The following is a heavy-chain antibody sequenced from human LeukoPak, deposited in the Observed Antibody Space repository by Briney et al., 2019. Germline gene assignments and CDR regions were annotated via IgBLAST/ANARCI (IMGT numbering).Heavy chain of an antibody. Sequence: PGGSLRLSCSASGFTFSSCSMHWVRQAPGRGLEYVTTISSNGASTYYADSVKGRFTISRDNSKNTLYLRMSSLRTEDTAVYYCVKDNLGGFYYDSSGTLDYWGQGTLVTVSS. J-gene: IGHJ4*02. CDR2: ISSNGAST. CDR1: GFTFSSCS. V-gene: IGHV3-64D*09. D-gene: IGHD3-22*01. CDR3: VKDNLGGFYYDSSGTLDY.